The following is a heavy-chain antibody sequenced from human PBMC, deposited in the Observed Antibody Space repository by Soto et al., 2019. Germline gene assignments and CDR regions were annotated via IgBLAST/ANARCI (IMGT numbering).Heavy chain of an antibody. J-gene: IGHJ4*02. V-gene: IGHV1-18*01. Sequence: QGLEWMGWISAYNGNTNYAQKLQGRVTMTTDTSTSTAYMELRSLRSDDTAVYYCAVAAATQPLKSYSDFLGQGTLVTVS. CDR3: AVAAATQPLKSYSDF. CDR2: ISAYNGNT. D-gene: IGHD6-13*01.